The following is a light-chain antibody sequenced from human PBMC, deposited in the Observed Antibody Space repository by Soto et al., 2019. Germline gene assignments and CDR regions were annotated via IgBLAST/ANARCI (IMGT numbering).Light chain of an antibody. J-gene: IGKJ1*01. CDR3: QQYNSYWT. CDR2: DAS. CDR1: QSITRW. V-gene: IGKV1-5*01. Sequence: DIQMTQSPSTLSASVGDRVTITCRASQSITRWLAWYQQKPGKAPKLLIYDASNLQSGVPSRFSGSGSGTEFPPTISSLPTGEFGAYYCQQYNSYWTFGQGTKVEIK.